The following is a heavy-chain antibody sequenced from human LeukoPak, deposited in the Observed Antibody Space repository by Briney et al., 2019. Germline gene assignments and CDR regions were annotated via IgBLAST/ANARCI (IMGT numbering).Heavy chain of an antibody. D-gene: IGHD6-19*01. CDR2: VSGSGGST. V-gene: IGHV3-23*01. CDR3: AKGGPTRGWFFGDAFDI. Sequence: GGSLRLSCAVSGFTSSSYAMSWVRQAPGKGLEWVSTVSGSGGSTYYAGSVEGRFTISRDNFKTTVFLQMNSLRAEDTAVYYCAKGGPTRGWFFGDAFDIWGQGTMVIVSS. CDR1: GFTSSSYA. J-gene: IGHJ3*02.